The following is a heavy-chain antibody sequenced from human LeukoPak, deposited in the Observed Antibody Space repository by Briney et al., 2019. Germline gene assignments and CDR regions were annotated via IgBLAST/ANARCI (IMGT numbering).Heavy chain of an antibody. CDR3: ARASDPWLQLT. CDR1: GFTFSNYW. Sequence: PVGSQRLSCAASGFTFSNYWMIWVRQAPGKGLEWVGNIKQHGGEKRYADSVRGRFSISRDNAQTSLYLQMNSLRAEDTAVYYCARASDPWLQLTWGQGNLVTVSS. J-gene: IGHJ5*02. V-gene: IGHV3-7*05. D-gene: IGHD5-24*01. CDR2: IKQHGGEK.